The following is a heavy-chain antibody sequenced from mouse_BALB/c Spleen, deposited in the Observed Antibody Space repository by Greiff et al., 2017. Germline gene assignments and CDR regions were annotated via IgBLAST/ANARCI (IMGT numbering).Heavy chain of an antibody. D-gene: IGHD1-1*01. CDR1: GYSITSGYY. V-gene: IGHV3-6*02. Sequence: VQLQQSGPGLVKPSQSLSLTCSVTGYSITSGYYWNWIRQFPGNKLEWMGYISYDGSNNYNPSLKNRISITRDTSKNQFFLKLNSVTTEDTATYYCAKAITTVVDTVYYYAMDYWGQGTSVTVSS. CDR2: ISYDGSN. CDR3: AKAITTVVDTVYYYAMDY. J-gene: IGHJ4*01.